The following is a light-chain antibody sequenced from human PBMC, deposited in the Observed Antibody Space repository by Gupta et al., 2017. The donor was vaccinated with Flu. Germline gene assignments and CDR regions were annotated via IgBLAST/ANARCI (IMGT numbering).Light chain of an antibody. CDR1: QSVSSN. CDR2: GAS. CDR3: QQYNNWPFLS. J-gene: IGKJ3*01. V-gene: IGKV3-15*01. Sequence: ATLSVPPGERATLSCRASQSVSSNLAWYQQKPGQAPRLLIYGASTRATGIPARFSGSGSGTEFTLTISRLQSEDFAVYYCQQYNNWPFLSFGPGTKVDIK.